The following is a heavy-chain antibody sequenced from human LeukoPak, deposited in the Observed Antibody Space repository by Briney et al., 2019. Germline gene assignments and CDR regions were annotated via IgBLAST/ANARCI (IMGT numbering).Heavy chain of an antibody. CDR3: AKDLLSLEDYSR. CDR2: ISSDGSST. J-gene: IGHJ4*02. V-gene: IGHV3-74*01. Sequence: GGSLRLSCATSGFTFSSYWMHWVRQAPGKGLVWVSRISSDGSSTNYEDSVKGRFTISRDNSNNTLYLQMNSLRAEDTAVYYCAKDLLSLEDYSRWGQGTLVTVSS. CDR1: GFTFSSYW. D-gene: IGHD3-3*01.